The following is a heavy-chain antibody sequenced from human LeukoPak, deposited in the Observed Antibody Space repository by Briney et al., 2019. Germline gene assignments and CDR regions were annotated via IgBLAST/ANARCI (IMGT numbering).Heavy chain of an antibody. CDR1: GFTVSSNY. Sequence: GSLRLSCAASGFTVSSNYLSWVRQAPAKGLEWVAVINSGGSTYYADSVKGRFTISRDNSKNTLYLQMNSLRAEDTAVYYWARDWRNDYGDSFYYFDYWGQGTLVTVSS. D-gene: IGHD4-17*01. J-gene: IGHJ4*02. CDR2: INSGGST. CDR3: ARDWRNDYGDSFYYFDY. V-gene: IGHV3-53*01.